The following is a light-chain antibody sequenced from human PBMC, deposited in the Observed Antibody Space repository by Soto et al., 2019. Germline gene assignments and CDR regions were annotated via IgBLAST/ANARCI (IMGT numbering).Light chain of an antibody. J-gene: IGKJ4*01. V-gene: IGKV1-39*01. CDR2: SAS. CDR3: QQSYNAPRT. Sequence: DIQLTQSPDSLSASVGDRFTITFRSSQTIRTFLNWYQQKSGKAPKVLIYSASTLRSGVPSRFSGSGSGTDFTLTINSLQPEDFATYYCQQSYNAPRTFGGGTKVDI. CDR1: QTIRTF.